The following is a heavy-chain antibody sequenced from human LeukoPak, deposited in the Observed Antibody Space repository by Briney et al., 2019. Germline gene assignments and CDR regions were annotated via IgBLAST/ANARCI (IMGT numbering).Heavy chain of an antibody. CDR3: AKAVAARWLDP. V-gene: IGHV3-7*01. J-gene: IGHJ5*02. CDR2: IKKDGSEK. Sequence: GGSLRLSCAASGFTFSSYWMSWVRQAPGKGLECVANIKKDGSEKNYVDSVKGRFTISRDNAKNSLYLQMNSLRAENTAVYYCAKAVAARWLDPWGQGTLVIVSS. CDR1: GFTFSSYW. D-gene: IGHD6-19*01.